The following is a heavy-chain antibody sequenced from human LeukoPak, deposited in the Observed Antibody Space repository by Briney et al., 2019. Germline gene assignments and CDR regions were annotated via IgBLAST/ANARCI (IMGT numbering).Heavy chain of an antibody. CDR2: ISGSGGST. V-gene: IGHV3-23*01. D-gene: IGHD2-21*02. J-gene: IGHJ6*02. Sequence: PGGSLRLSCAASGFTFSSYAMSWVRQAPGKGLEWVSAISGSGGSTYYADSVKGRFTISRDNSKNTLYLQMNSLRAEDTAVYYCAKHLAYCGGDCSRHYYYGMDVWGQGTTVTVSS. CDR3: AKHLAYCGGDCSRHYYYGMDV. CDR1: GFTFSSYA.